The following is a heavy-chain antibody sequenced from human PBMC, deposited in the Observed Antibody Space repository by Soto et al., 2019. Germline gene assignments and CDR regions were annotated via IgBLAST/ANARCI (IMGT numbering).Heavy chain of an antibody. D-gene: IGHD3-16*01. CDR1: GYSFTSYW. Sequence: EVQLVQSGAEVKKPGESLKISCKGSGYSFTSYWIGWVRQMPGKGLEWMWIIYPGDSDTRYSPSFQGQVTISADNSISSAYLQWSSLKASDTDMYYCARRPSGVGGYWYFDLWGRGTLVTVSS. V-gene: IGHV5-51*01. CDR2: IYPGDSDT. J-gene: IGHJ2*01. CDR3: ARRPSGVGGYWYFDL.